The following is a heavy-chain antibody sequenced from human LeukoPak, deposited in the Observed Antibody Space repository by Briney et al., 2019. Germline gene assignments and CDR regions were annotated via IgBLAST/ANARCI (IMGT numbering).Heavy chain of an antibody. J-gene: IGHJ4*02. CDR3: ATYRQVLLPFES. V-gene: IGHV3-23*01. D-gene: IGHD2-8*02. CDR2: IFPSGGEI. Sequence: PGGSLRLSCAASGFTFSSYWMSWVRQAPGKGLEWVSSIFPSGGEIHYADSVRGRFTISRDNSKSTLSLQMNSLRAADTAIYYCATYRQVLLPFESWGQGTLVTVSS. CDR1: GFTFSSYW.